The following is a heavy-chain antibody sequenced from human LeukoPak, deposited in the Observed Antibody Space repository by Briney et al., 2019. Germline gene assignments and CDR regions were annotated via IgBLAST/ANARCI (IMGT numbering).Heavy chain of an antibody. CDR1: GRSLSGYY. V-gene: IGHV4-34*01. CDR2: INHSGST. D-gene: IGHD3-3*01. CDR3: ARGLGRLTCYDFWSGYYQLNWFDP. Sequence: SETLSLTCALYGRSLSGYYWRWIRQPPGEGLEWIGEINHSGSTNYNPSLKSRVTIPVNTSKNQFSLKLSSVTAADTAVYYCARGLGRLTCYDFWSGYYQLNWFDPWGQGTLVTVSS. J-gene: IGHJ5*02.